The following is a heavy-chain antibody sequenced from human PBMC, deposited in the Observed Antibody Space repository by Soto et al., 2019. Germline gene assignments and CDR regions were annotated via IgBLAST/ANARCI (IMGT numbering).Heavy chain of an antibody. CDR3: ARVGIVVVPAAISWGWFDP. J-gene: IGHJ5*02. Sequence: PSETLSLTCAVSGGSISSGGYSWSWIRQPPWKGLEWIGYIYHSGSTYYNPSLKSRVTISVDRSKNQFSLKLSSVTAADTAVYYCARVGIVVVPAAISWGWFDPWGQGXLVTVYS. CDR1: GGSISSGGYS. V-gene: IGHV4-30-2*01. D-gene: IGHD2-2*03. CDR2: IYHSGST.